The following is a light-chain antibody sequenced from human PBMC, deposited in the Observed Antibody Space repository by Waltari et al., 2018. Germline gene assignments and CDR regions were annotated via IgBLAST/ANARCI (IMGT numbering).Light chain of an antibody. V-gene: IGKV3-20*01. CDR2: GAS. CDR3: QKYDRLPAT. CDR1: QSVSRF. J-gene: IGKJ1*01. Sequence: IVLTQSPATLSLSSGERGTVSCRASQSVSRFLAWYQQKPGQAPRLIIYGASTTATGIPDRFSGSGSGTDFSLTISRLEPEDFAVYYCQKYDRLPATFGQGTKVEIK.